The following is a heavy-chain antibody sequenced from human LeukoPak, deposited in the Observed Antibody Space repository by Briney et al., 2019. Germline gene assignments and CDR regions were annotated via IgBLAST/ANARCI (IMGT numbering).Heavy chain of an antibody. CDR1: GGSFSGYY. Sequence: SETLSLTCAVYGGSFSGYYWSWIRQPPGKGLEWIGYIYYTGSSSYNPSLRSRVTISADTSKNQFSLKLSSVTAADTAVYYCASRKLGNDYWGQGTLVTVSS. CDR3: ASRKLGNDY. V-gene: IGHV4-59*01. CDR2: IYYTGSS. D-gene: IGHD7-27*01. J-gene: IGHJ4*01.